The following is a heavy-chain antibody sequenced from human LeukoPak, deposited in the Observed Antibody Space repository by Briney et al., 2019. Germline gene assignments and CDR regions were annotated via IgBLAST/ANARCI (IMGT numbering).Heavy chain of an antibody. V-gene: IGHV3-74*01. CDR3: ARGSGFGV. CDR1: GFTISTSW. J-gene: IGHJ4*02. CDR2: INSDGSIT. D-gene: IGHD3-9*01. Sequence: GGSLRLSCVASGFTISTSWRHWVPQVPGKGLVRVSGINSDGSITHYADSVRGRFTISIENAKNTLYLQRNSLRAEDTAFYYCARGSGFGVWGQGTLVAVSS.